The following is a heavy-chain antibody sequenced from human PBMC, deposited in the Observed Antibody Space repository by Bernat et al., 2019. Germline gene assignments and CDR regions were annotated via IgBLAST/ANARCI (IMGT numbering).Heavy chain of an antibody. V-gene: IGHV3-74*01. CDR2: VNSDGSSA. Sequence: EVQLVESGGDLVQPGGSLRLSCAVSGFTFSTYWMHWVRQAPGRGLVWVSRVNSDGSSASYADSVKGRFTISRDNAKNTLFLQMDSLRAEDTAVYYCARSLGGPYQFDHWGQGTLVTVSS. CDR1: GFTFSTYW. D-gene: IGHD2-2*01. J-gene: IGHJ4*02. CDR3: ARSLGGPYQFDH.